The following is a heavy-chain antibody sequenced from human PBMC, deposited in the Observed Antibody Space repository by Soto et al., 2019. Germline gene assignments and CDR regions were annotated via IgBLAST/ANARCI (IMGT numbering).Heavy chain of an antibody. CDR2: TMPVFSIP. V-gene: IGHV1-69*12. CDR3: ARDKDRQQLGGNYYYMLDV. CDR1: GGTFSTSA. D-gene: IGHD3-3*02. Sequence: QVQLVQSGAEVNKPGSSVKVSCKSSGGTFSTSALSWVRQAPGQGLEWVGGTMPVFSIPEYAQKFQGRVTITADESTTTTYLELTGLRADDTAVYYCARDKDRQQLGGNYYYMLDVWGQGTAITVSS. J-gene: IGHJ6*02.